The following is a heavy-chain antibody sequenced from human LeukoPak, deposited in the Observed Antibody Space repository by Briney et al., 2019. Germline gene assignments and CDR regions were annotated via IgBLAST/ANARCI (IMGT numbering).Heavy chain of an antibody. CDR1: GGSISSYY. CDR2: IYYSGST. J-gene: IGHJ4*02. D-gene: IGHD2-21*02. V-gene: IGHV4-59*08. Sequence: PSETLSLTCTVSGGSISSYYWSWIRQAPGKGLEWIGYIYYSGSTNYNPSLKSRVTMSVDTSKNQFSLKLTYVTAADTAVYYCARHRVTGGLDYWGQGTLVTVSS. CDR3: ARHRVTGGLDY.